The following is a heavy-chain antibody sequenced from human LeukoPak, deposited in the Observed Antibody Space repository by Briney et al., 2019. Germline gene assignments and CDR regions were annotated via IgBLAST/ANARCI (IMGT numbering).Heavy chain of an antibody. CDR3: ARGRGSFYYYDSSGYYYGDY. V-gene: IGHV3-21*01. Sequence: GGSLRLSCAASGFTFSSYSMNWVRQAPGKGREWVSSISSSSSYIYYADSVKGRFTISRDNAKNSLYLQMNSLRAEDTAVYYCARGRGSFYYYDSSGYYYGDYWGQGTLVTVSS. D-gene: IGHD3-22*01. CDR1: GFTFSSYS. CDR2: ISSSSSYI. J-gene: IGHJ4*02.